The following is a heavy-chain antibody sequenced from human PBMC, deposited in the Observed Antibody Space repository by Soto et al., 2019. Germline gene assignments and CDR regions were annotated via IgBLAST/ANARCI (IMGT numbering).Heavy chain of an antibody. Sequence: SETLSLTCSVSDGSSRSGGYYWSWIRQHPGKGLEWIGYIYYSGSTYYNPSLKSRVTISVDTSKNQFSLKLSSVTAADTAVYYCARVSGGAAADATIGPWGQGTLVTVSS. J-gene: IGHJ5*02. V-gene: IGHV4-31*03. CDR3: ARVSGGAAADATIGP. CDR1: DGSSRSGGYY. D-gene: IGHD6-13*01. CDR2: IYYSGST.